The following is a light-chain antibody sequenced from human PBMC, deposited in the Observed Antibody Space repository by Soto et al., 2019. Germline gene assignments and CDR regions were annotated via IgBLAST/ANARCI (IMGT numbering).Light chain of an antibody. Sequence: QSVLTQSASVSGSPGQSITIPCTGTSSEVGSYNLVSWYQQLPGKAPKVIICEVNKRPSGVSYRFSGSKSGNTASLTISGLQTEDEADYYCCSYAGTVAYVFGTGTKVTVL. CDR3: CSYAGTVAYV. J-gene: IGLJ1*01. CDR2: EVN. CDR1: SSEVGSYNL. V-gene: IGLV2-23*02.